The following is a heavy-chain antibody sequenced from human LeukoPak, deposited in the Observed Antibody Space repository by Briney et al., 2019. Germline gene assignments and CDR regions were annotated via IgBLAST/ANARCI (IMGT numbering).Heavy chain of an antibody. J-gene: IGHJ4*02. CDR1: GFSFSTYA. CDR3: AKSLYGGCDY. CDR2: VNGNGGST. D-gene: IGHD3-16*02. Sequence: GGSQRLSCAASGFSFSTYAMSWVRQAPGKGLEWVSGVNGNGGSTSYADSVKGRFTIFRDNSKNTVYLQMNSLRVEDTAVYYCAKSLYGGCDYWGQGTVVTVSS. V-gene: IGHV3-23*01.